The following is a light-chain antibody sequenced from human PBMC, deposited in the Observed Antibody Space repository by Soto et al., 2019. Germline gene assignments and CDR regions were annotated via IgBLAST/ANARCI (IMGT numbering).Light chain of an antibody. CDR3: QQYGSSRT. Sequence: EIVLTQSPGTLSFSPGERATLSCRASQSVSSNYLAWYQQKPGQAPRLLIYGASSRATGLPDRFSGSGSGTDFTLTISRLEPEDFAVYYCQQYGSSRTFGQGTKVEIK. CDR2: GAS. J-gene: IGKJ1*01. V-gene: IGKV3-20*01. CDR1: QSVSSNY.